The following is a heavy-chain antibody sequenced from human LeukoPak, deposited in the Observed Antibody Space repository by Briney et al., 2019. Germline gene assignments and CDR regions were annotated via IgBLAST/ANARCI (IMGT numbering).Heavy chain of an antibody. V-gene: IGHV3-33*01. Sequence: GGSLRISCAASGFTFSSYGMHWVRQAPGKGLEWVAVIWYDGSNKYYADSVKGRFTISRDNSKNTLYLQMNSLRAEDTAVYYCARESAVAGRGAFDIWGQGTMVTVSS. D-gene: IGHD6-19*01. CDR1: GFTFSSYG. CDR2: IWYDGSNK. J-gene: IGHJ3*02. CDR3: ARESAVAGRGAFDI.